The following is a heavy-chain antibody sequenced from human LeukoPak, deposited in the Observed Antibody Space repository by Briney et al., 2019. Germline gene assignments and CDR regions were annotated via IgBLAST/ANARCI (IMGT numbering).Heavy chain of an antibody. CDR3: ARGKDFYDSSGYYYFDY. CDR2: ISYDGRHK. D-gene: IGHD3-22*01. V-gene: IGHV3-30*03. J-gene: IGHJ4*02. Sequence: GRSLRLSCVASGFTFSSYGIHWVRQAPGKGLEWVAVISYDGRHKYYGDSVTGRFTISRVNSENTVYLQMSSLSAEDTAVYYCARGKDFYDSSGYYYFDYWGQGTLVTVSS. CDR1: GFTFSSYG.